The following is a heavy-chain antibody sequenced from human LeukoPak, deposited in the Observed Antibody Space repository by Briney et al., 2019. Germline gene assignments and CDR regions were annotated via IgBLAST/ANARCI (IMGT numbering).Heavy chain of an antibody. CDR3: AREDRAQFYY. J-gene: IGHJ4*02. CDR2: ISSSGSSI. Sequence: GGTLRLSCAASGFTFSSYEMNWVRQAPAKGLEWVSYISSSGSSIYYAVSVKGRFTISRDNAKNSLYLQMNSLRAEDTAVYYCAREDRAQFYYWGQGTLVTVSS. V-gene: IGHV3-48*03. CDR1: GFTFSSYE.